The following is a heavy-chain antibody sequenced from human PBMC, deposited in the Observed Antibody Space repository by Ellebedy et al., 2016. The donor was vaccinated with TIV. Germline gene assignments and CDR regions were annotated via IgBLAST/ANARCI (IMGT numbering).Heavy chain of an antibody. CDR1: GGSISSYY. Sequence: SETLSLTCTVSGGSISSYYWSWIRQPPGKGLEWIGYIYYSGSTNYNPSLKSRVTISVDTSKNQFSLKLSSVTAADTAVYYCARLIFYGSGSYYIRDWGQGTLVTVSS. CDR3: ARLIFYGSGSYYIRD. D-gene: IGHD3-10*01. J-gene: IGHJ4*02. CDR2: IYYSGST. V-gene: IGHV4-59*01.